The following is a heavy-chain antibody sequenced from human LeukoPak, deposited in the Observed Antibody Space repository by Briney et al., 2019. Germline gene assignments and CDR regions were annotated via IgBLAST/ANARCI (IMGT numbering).Heavy chain of an antibody. D-gene: IGHD4-17*01. Sequence: SAALSLPCAGDGGSFMGYYWRWIRRHPGKGLEGIGENNHSGGTNYNQSLKRRGTISVETAKNELSVKMRTVTAADTAVYYCARGPPSTVTLNNWFDPWGQGTLVTVSS. CDR1: GGSFMGYY. J-gene: IGHJ5*02. V-gene: IGHV4-34*01. CDR2: NNHSGGT. CDR3: ARGPPSTVTLNNWFDP.